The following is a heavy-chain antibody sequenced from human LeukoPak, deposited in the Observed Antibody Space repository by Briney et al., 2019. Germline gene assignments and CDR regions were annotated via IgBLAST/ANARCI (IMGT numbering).Heavy chain of an antibody. CDR1: GYTFTGYY. Sequence: ASVKVSCKASGYTFTGYYMHWVRQAPGQGLEWMGWISVYNGITNYAQKLQGRVTMTTDTSTSTAYMELRSLRSDDTAVYYCARELHYDTSGYRSSFDYWGQGTLVTVSS. CDR3: ARELHYDTSGYRSSFDY. D-gene: IGHD3-22*01. V-gene: IGHV1-18*04. J-gene: IGHJ4*02. CDR2: ISVYNGIT.